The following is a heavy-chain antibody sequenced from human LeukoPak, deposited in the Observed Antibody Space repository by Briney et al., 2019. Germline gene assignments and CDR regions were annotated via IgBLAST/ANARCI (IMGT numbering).Heavy chain of an antibody. CDR1: GFTFSTYG. CDR3: ARDLRGSTPYYYYYMDV. CDR2: ITRSSSTI. D-gene: IGHD1-26*01. V-gene: IGHV3-48*01. J-gene: IGHJ6*03. Sequence: GGSLRLSCAASGFTFSTYGMNWVRQAPGKGLEWVSYITRSSSTIYYADSVKGRFTISRDNAENSLFLQMNSLRAEDTAVYYCARDLRGSTPYYYYYMDVWGKGTTVTVSS.